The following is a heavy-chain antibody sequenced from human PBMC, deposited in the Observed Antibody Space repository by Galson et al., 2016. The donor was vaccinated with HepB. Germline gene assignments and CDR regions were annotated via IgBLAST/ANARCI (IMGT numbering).Heavy chain of an antibody. CDR1: GFTFSNYS. D-gene: IGHD3-3*01. CDR3: ARVRLRFLEWLPQDDWYFDL. J-gene: IGHJ2*01. V-gene: IGHV3-48*02. CDR2: ISSGSSNI. Sequence: SLRLSCAGSGFTFSNYSMNWVRQAPGKGLEWVSDISSGSSNIYYADSVQGRFTISRDNAKDSLYLQMNSLRDEDTAVYYCARVRLRFLEWLPQDDWYFDLWGRGTLVTVSS.